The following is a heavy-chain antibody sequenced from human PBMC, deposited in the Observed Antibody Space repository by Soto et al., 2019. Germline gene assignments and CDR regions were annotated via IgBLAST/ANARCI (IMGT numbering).Heavy chain of an antibody. D-gene: IGHD2-2*01. J-gene: IGHJ6*02. CDR2: ISYDGSNK. CDR3: ARDVGVDPYYYYGMDV. Sequence: PGGSLRLSCAASGFTFSSYAMHWVRQAPGKGLEWVAVISYDGSNKYYADSVEGRFTISRDNSKNTLYLQMNSLRAEDTAVYYCARDVGVDPYYYYGMDVWGQGTTVTVSS. CDR1: GFTFSSYA. V-gene: IGHV3-30-3*01.